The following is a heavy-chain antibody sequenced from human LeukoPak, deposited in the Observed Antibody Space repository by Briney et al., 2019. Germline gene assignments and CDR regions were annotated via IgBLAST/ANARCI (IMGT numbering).Heavy chain of an antibody. CDR3: VRTGSGTSDPPIDY. D-gene: IGHD3-10*01. CDR1: GYSISSSNW. CDR2: IYYSGTT. V-gene: IGHV4-28*06. J-gene: IGHJ4*02. Sequence: SETLSLTCAVSGYSISSSNWWGWIRQPPGKGLEWIGYIYYSGTTNYNPSLKSRVTMSVDTSKNQFSLKLSSVTALDTAVYYCVRTGSGTSDPPIDYWGQGTLVTVSS.